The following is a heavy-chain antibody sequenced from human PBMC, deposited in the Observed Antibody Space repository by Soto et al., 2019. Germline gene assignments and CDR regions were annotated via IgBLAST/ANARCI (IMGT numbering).Heavy chain of an antibody. Sequence: GSLRLSCAASGFTFSSYSMNWVRQAPGKGLEWVSSISSSSSYIYYADSVKGRFTISRDNAKNSLYLQMNSLRAEDTAVYYCARGVEMATIPHWGQGTLVTVSS. CDR1: GFTFSSYS. V-gene: IGHV3-21*01. CDR3: ARGVEMATIPH. J-gene: IGHJ4*02. D-gene: IGHD5-12*01. CDR2: ISSSSSYI.